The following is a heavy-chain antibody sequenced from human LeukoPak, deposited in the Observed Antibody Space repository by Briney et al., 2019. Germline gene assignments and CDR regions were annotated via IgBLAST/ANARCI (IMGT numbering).Heavy chain of an antibody. CDR3: ARDQRSSGWYPL. CDR1: GFTFSSYA. J-gene: IGHJ2*01. D-gene: IGHD6-19*01. V-gene: IGHV3-30-3*01. CDR2: ISYDGSNK. Sequence: PGRSLRLSCAASGFTFSSYAMHWVRQAPGKGLEWVAVISYDGSNKYYADSVKGRFTISRDNSKNTLYLQMNSLRAEDTAVYYCARDQRSSGWYPLWGRGTLVTVSS.